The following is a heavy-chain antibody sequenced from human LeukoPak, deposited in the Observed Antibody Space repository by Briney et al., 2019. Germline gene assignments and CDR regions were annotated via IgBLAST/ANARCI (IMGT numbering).Heavy chain of an antibody. CDR1: GGSISSYY. V-gene: IGHV4-59*01. CDR3: ARSGYCSGGSCYLDY. J-gene: IGHJ4*02. Sequence: SSETLSLTCTVSGGSISSYYWSWIRQPPGKGLEWIGYIYYSGSTNYNPSLKSRVTISVDTSKNQFSLKLSSVTAADTAVYYCARSGYCSGGSCYLDYWGQGTLVTVSS. CDR2: IYYSGST. D-gene: IGHD2-15*01.